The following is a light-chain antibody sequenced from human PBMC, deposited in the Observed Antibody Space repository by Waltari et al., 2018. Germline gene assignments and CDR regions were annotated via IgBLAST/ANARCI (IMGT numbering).Light chain of an antibody. J-gene: IGKJ5*01. CDR1: QSVLYSSNNKNY. CDR2: WAS. CDR3: QQYYSIPIT. Sequence: DIVMTQSPDSLAVSLGERATINCKSSQSVLYSSNNKNYIAWYQQKPRQPPKLLIYWASTRESGVPDRFSGSGSGTDFTLTISSLQAEDVAVYYCQQYYSIPITFGQGTRLEIK. V-gene: IGKV4-1*01.